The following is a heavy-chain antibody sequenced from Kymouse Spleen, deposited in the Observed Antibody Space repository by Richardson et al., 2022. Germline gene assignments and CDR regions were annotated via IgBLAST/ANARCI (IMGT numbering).Heavy chain of an antibody. Sequence: EVQLVESGGGLVKPGGSLRLSCAASGFTFSNAWMSWVRQAPGKGLEWVGRIKSKTDGGTTDYAAPVKGRFTISRDDSKNTLYLQMNSLKTEDTAVYYCTTAPGYCTNGVCHDAFDIWGQGTMVTVSS. CDR2: IKSKTDGGTT. J-gene: IGHJ3*02. CDR1: GFTFSNAW. V-gene: IGHV3-15*01. D-gene: IGHD2-8*01. CDR3: TTAPGYCTNGVCHDAFDI.